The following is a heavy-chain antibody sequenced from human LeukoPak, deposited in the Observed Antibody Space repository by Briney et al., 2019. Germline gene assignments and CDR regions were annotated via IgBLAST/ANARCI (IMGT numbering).Heavy chain of an antibody. CDR2: INPNSGGT. Sequence: GASVKVSCKASGYTFTGYYMHWVRQAPGQGLEWMGWINPNSGGTNYAQKFQGRVTMTRDTSISTAYMELSRLRSDDTAVYYCARDGVGATPYYYYMDVWGKGTTVTVYS. V-gene: IGHV1-2*02. J-gene: IGHJ6*03. D-gene: IGHD1-26*01. CDR3: ARDGVGATPYYYYMDV. CDR1: GYTFTGYY.